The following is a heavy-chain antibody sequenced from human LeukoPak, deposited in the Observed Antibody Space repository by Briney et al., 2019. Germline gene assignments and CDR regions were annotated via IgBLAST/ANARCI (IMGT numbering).Heavy chain of an antibody. CDR3: AKDRVERSRWYGGLDF. V-gene: IGHV3-30*02. Sequence: GGSLGLSCTTSGFGFSPYGMHWVRQAPGKGLEWVAFISYDEFNKERADSVKGRFTISRDTSNNTLYLQMRSLRVEDTAVYYCAKDRVERSRWYGGLDFGGQGTLVTVSS. D-gene: IGHD6-13*01. CDR1: GFGFSPYG. J-gene: IGHJ4*02. CDR2: ISYDEFNK.